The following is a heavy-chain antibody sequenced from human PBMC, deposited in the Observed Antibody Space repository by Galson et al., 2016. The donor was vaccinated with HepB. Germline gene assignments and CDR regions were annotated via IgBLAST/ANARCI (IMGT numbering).Heavy chain of an antibody. Sequence: QSGAEVKKPGESLRISCKASGYTFTGYAISWVRQAPGQGLEWMGWISAYNGGTDFAPPFQGRVTMTTDSLTTTAYLELRSLRSDDTAVYYCARVDLYYHDGTYPRSWFDPWGQGTLVTVSS. CDR3: ARVDLYYHDGTYPRSWFDP. D-gene: IGHD3-22*01. CDR1: GYTFTGYA. V-gene: IGHV1-18*01. CDR2: ISAYNGGT. J-gene: IGHJ5*02.